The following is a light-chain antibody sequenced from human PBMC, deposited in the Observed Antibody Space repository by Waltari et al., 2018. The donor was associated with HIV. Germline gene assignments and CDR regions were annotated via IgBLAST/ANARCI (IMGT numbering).Light chain of an antibody. CDR2: GVN. Sequence: QSALTQPASVSGSPGQSITISCPGAHTAIGLYNLVSWYRQHPDKAPQLVIYGVNTRPSGVSDRFSGSKSGNTASLTISSLQAEDEADYYCSSYTNSDILLFGGGTKLTVL. V-gene: IGLV2-14*01. CDR1: HTAIGLYNL. CDR3: SSYTNSDILL. J-gene: IGLJ2*01.